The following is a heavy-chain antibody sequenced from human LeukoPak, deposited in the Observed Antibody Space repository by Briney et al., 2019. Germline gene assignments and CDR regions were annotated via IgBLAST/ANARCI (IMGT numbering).Heavy chain of an antibody. J-gene: IGHJ6*02. CDR1: GGAFSGYY. Sequence: PSETLSLTCAVYGGAFSGYYLSWIRQPPGKGLEWMGEINHSGSTNYNPSLKSRVTISVDTSKNQFSLKLSSVTAADTAVYYCARGMNYYDSSGGVWGQGTTVTVSS. CDR3: ARGMNYYDSSGGV. D-gene: IGHD3-22*01. V-gene: IGHV4-34*01. CDR2: INHSGST.